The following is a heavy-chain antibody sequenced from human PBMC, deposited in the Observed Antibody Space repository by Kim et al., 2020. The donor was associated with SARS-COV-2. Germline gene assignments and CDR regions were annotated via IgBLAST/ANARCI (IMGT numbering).Heavy chain of an antibody. Sequence: KPNSGDTKYAQKFQGRVTMTWDPSVSTAYMQLSSLRSDDSSVYYCARGIDYWGPGTLVTVSS. CDR2: KPNSGDT. CDR3: ARGIDY. J-gene: IGHJ4*02. V-gene: IGHV1-2*02.